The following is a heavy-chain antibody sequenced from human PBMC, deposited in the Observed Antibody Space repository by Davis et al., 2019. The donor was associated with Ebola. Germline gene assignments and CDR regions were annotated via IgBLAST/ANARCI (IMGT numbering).Heavy chain of an antibody. CDR2: ISGSSSTI. Sequence: PVGSLRLSCAASGFTFSTYSMNWVRQAPGEGLEWVSYISGSSSTIYYADSVKGRFTISRDNAKNSLYLQMNSLRDEDTAVYYCASRHDYWGQGTLVTVSS. CDR3: ASRHDY. J-gene: IGHJ4*02. CDR1: GFTFSTYS. V-gene: IGHV3-48*02.